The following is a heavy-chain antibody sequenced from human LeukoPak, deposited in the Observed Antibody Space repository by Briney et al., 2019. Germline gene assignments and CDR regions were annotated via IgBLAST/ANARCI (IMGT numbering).Heavy chain of an antibody. D-gene: IGHD2-15*01. J-gene: IGHJ4*02. CDR3: ARARHCSGGSCYYFDY. CDR2: IYHSGST. Sequence: SETQSLSCAVSGGSISSCGYSWSWIRQPPGKGVEWIGYIYHSGSTYYNPSLKSRVTISVDRSKNQFSLKLSSVTAADTAVYYCARARHCSGGSCYYFDYWGQGTLVTVSS. V-gene: IGHV4-30-2*01. CDR1: GGSISSCGYS.